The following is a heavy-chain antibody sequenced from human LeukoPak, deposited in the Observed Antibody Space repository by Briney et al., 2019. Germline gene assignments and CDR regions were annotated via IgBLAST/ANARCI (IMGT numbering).Heavy chain of an antibody. V-gene: IGHV3-30*18. Sequence: GGSLRLSCAASGFTFSSYGMHWVRQAPGKGLEWVAVISYDGSNKYYADSVKGRFTISRDNSKNTLYLQMNSLRAEDTAVYYCAKDRRALYSIAAASTFDYWGQGTLVTVSS. D-gene: IGHD6-13*01. CDR2: ISYDGSNK. CDR3: AKDRRALYSIAAASTFDY. CDR1: GFTFSSYG. J-gene: IGHJ4*02.